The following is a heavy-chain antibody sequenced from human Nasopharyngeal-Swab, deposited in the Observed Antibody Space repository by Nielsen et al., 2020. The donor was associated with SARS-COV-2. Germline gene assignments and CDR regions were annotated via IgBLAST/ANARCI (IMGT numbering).Heavy chain of an antibody. CDR2: IDWDDDK. Sequence: SGPTLVKPTQTLTLTCTFSGFSLSTSGMCVSWIRQPPGKALEWLALIDWDDDKYYSTSLKTRLTISKDTSKNQVVLTMTNMDPVDTATYYRARIKIAVYYYDSSSSHGAFDIWGQGTMVTVSS. CDR1: GFSLSTSGMC. D-gene: IGHD3-22*01. V-gene: IGHV2-70*01. CDR3: ARIKIAVYYYDSSSSHGAFDI. J-gene: IGHJ3*02.